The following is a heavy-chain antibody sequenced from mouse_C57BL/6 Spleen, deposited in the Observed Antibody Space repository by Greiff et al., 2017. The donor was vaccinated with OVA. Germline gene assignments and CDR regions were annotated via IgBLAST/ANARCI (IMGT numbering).Heavy chain of an antibody. CDR1: GYAFSSSW. CDR3: ARWDTLGYFDY. V-gene: IGHV1-82*01. D-gene: IGHD4-1*01. Sequence: QVQLQQSGPELVKPGASVKISCKASGYAFSSSWMNWVKQRPGKGLEWIGRIYPGDGDTNYNGKFKGKATLTADKSSSTAYMQLSSLTSEDSAVYFCARWDTLGYFDYWGQGTTLTVSS. CDR2: IYPGDGDT. J-gene: IGHJ2*01.